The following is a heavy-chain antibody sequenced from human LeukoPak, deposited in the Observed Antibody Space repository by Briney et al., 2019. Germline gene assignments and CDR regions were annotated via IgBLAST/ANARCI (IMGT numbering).Heavy chain of an antibody. J-gene: IGHJ3*02. Sequence: SETLSLTCTVSGGSISSYYWSWIRQPPGKGLEWIGYIYYSGSTNYNPSLKSRVTISVDTSKNQFSLELSSVTVADTAVYYCARDRVSYDSSGLDAFDIWGQGTMVTVSS. V-gene: IGHV4-59*01. CDR3: ARDRVSYDSSGLDAFDI. CDR1: GGSISSYY. CDR2: IYYSGST. D-gene: IGHD3-22*01.